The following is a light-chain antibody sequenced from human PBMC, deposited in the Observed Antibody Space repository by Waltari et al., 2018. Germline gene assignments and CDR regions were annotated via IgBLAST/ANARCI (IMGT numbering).Light chain of an antibody. V-gene: IGLV2-14*03. Sequence: QSALTQPASVSGSPGQSITISCTGTSSDVGGYNYVSWYQQHPGKAPKLMIYDVSNRPSGVSNRCSGSKSGNTASLTISGLQAEDEADYYCSSYTSSSLCVFGGGAKLTVL. CDR3: SSYTSSSLCV. J-gene: IGLJ3*02. CDR2: DVS. CDR1: SSDVGGYNY.